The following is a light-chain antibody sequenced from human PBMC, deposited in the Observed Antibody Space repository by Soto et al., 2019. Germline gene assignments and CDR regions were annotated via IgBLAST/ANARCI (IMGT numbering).Light chain of an antibody. CDR2: YIN. Sequence: QSVLTQPPSASGTPGQRVSISCSGSSSNIGTNYVYWYQKLPGAAPKLLIYYINERPSGVPDRFSGSKSGTSASLAISGLRSEDEADYYCATWDDSLSGVVFGGGTKLT. CDR3: ATWDDSLSGVV. V-gene: IGLV1-47*02. J-gene: IGLJ2*01. CDR1: SSNIGTNY.